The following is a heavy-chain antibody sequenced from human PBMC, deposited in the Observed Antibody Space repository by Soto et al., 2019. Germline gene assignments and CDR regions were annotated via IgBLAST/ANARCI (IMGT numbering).Heavy chain of an antibody. CDR3: XTRIFGVVPYYYYGMDV. V-gene: IGHV3-23*01. CDR1: GFTFSSYA. D-gene: IGHD3-3*01. CDR2: ISGSGGST. J-gene: IGHJ6*02. Sequence: GGSLRLSCAASGFTFSSYAMSWVRQAPGKGLEWVSAISGSGGSTYYADSVKGRFTISRDNSKNTLYLQMNSLRAEDTAVYYCXTRIFGVVPYYYYGMDVWGRGTTVTVSS.